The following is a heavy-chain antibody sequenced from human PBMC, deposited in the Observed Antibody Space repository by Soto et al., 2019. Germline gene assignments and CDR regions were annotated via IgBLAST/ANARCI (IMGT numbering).Heavy chain of an antibody. V-gene: IGHV4-39*01. J-gene: IGHJ6*03. CDR1: GGCISSSSYY. Sequence: PSETLALTCTVSGGCISSSSYYWGWIRQPPGKGLEWIGSLSYRGSTYYNPSLKSRVTISVDTSKNQFSLELSSVTAADTAVYHCASMTTVTSWYIDVWGKGTTVTVSS. D-gene: IGHD4-17*01. CDR3: ASMTTVTSWYIDV. CDR2: LSYRGST.